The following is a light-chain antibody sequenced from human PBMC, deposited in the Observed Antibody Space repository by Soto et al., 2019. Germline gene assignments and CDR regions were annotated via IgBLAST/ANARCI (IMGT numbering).Light chain of an antibody. CDR1: SSNIGSKT. CDR2: NNH. V-gene: IGLV1-44*01. CDR3: AAWDDSLNACV. J-gene: IGLJ1*01. Sequence: QLVLTQAPSAYGTPGQRVTISCSGSSSNIGSKTVNWYQQLPGMAPKLLIFNNHQRPSGVPDRFSGSKSGTSASLAISGLQSEDEADYYCAAWDDSLNACVFGTGTKLTVL.